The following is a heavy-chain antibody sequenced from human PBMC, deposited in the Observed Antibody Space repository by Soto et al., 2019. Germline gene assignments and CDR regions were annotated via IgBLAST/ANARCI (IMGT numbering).Heavy chain of an antibody. CDR3: ARDLRIAARLPTHFDY. CDR1: GFTFSSYW. J-gene: IGHJ4*02. V-gene: IGHV3-7*03. D-gene: IGHD6-6*01. CDR2: IKQDGSEK. Sequence: GGSLRLSCAASGFTFSSYWMSWVRQAPGKGLEWVANIKQDGSEKYYVDSVKGRFTISRDNAKNSLYLQMNSLRAEDTAVYYCARDLRIAARLPTHFDYWGQGTLVTVPQ.